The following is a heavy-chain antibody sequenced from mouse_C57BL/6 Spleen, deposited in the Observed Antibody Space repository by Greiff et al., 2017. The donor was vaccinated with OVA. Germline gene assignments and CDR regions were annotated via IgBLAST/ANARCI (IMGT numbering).Heavy chain of an antibody. CDR1: GFTFTDYY. J-gene: IGHJ3*01. CDR3: AIPYYSNYGFAY. CDR2: IRNKANGYTT. V-gene: IGHV7-3*01. Sequence: EVKLVESGGGLVQPGGSLSLSCAASGFTFTDYYMSWVRQPPGKALEWLGFIRNKANGYTTEYSASVKGRFTISRDNSQSILYLQMNALRAEDSATYYCAIPYYSNYGFAYWGQGTLVTVSA. D-gene: IGHD2-5*01.